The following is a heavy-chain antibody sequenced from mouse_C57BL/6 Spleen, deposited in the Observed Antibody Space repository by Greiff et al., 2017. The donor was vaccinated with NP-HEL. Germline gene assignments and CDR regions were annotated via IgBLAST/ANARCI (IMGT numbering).Heavy chain of an antibody. J-gene: IGHJ4*01. D-gene: IGHD1-1*01. CDR2: INPSTGGT. Sequence: EVQLQQSGPELVKPGASVKISCKASGYSFTGYYMNWVKQSPEKSLEWIGEINPSTGGTTYNQKFKAKATLTVDTSSSTAYMQLKSLTSEDSAVYYCARSYYGSSYEGDAMDYWGQGTSVTVSS. V-gene: IGHV1-42*01. CDR3: ARSYYGSSYEGDAMDY. CDR1: GYSFTGYY.